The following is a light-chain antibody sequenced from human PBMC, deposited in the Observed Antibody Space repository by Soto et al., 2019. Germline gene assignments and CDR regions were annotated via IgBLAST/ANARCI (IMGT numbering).Light chain of an antibody. CDR2: AAS. J-gene: IGKJ5*01. CDR1: QGISSY. Sequence: IQMTQSPSSLSASVGDRVNITCRASQGISSYLAWYQQKPGKAPKLLIYAASTLQSGVPSRFSGSGSGTDLTLTISCLQSEDFATYYCQQYYSYPPTFGQGTRLEI. V-gene: IGKV1-8*01. CDR3: QQYYSYPPT.